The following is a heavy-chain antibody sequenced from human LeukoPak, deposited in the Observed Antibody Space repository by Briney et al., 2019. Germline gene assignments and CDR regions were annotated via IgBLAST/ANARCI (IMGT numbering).Heavy chain of an antibody. D-gene: IGHD1-26*01. V-gene: IGHV3-48*01. CDR3: ARGNPTEGAFDY. CDR1: GFTFSTYR. CDR2: ISSSSNTI. J-gene: IGHJ4*02. Sequence: GGSLRLSCAASGFTFSTYRMNWVRQAPGKGLEWVSYISSSSNTIYYADSVKGRFTISRDNAKNSLYLQMNSLRAEDTAVYYCARGNPTEGAFDYWGQGTLVTVSS.